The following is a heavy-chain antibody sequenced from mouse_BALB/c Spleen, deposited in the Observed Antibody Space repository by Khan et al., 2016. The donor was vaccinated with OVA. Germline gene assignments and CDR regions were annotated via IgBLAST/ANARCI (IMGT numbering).Heavy chain of an antibody. CDR3: ARRNYYDRSCYAMDY. J-gene: IGHJ4*01. CDR1: GYTFTSYW. V-gene: IGHV1S41*01. D-gene: IGHD1-1*01. CDR2: IGPGSSNT. Sequence: DLVKPGTSVKLYCKASGYTFTSYWINWIKQRPGQGLEWIGRIGPGSSNTYYNEMFKGQAALTVDTSTSTAYIQLSSLSSEDTAVYYCARRNYYDRSCYAMDYWGQGTSVTVSS.